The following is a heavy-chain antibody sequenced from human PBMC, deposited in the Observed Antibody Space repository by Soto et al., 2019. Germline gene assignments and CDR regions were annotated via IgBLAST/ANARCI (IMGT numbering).Heavy chain of an antibody. D-gene: IGHD1-1*01. CDR1: GGFFSGYY. CDR3: AGTLPNRQLFDS. Sequence: TSETLSLTCAVYGGFFSGYYWNSLRQSPDKGLEWIGYIYNSGRYNYNPSLESRLTISIDTSKNQFSLRLASVTAADTAVYYCAGTLPNRQLFDSWSQGTLVTVSS. V-gene: IGHV4-59*01. J-gene: IGHJ4*02. CDR2: IYNSGRY.